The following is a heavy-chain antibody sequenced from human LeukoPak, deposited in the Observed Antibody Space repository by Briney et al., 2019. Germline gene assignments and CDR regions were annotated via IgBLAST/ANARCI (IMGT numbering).Heavy chain of an antibody. D-gene: IGHD3-22*01. V-gene: IGHV4-4*07. CDR3: ARKTTSGYDSSGYIDS. CDR2: IHTSGTT. CDR1: GGSISSYY. J-gene: IGHJ4*02. Sequence: KPSETLSLTCTVSGGSISSYYWSWIPQPTGKGLEWIGRIHTSGTTNFNPSLKSRVTMSVDTSKNQFSLNLIYVTAVDTAEYYCARKTTSGYDSSGYIDSWGQGPLVSVSS.